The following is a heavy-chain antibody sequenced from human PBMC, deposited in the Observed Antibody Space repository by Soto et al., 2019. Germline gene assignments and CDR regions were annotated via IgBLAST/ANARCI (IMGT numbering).Heavy chain of an antibody. Sequence: GGSLRLSCAASGFTFSNYAMSWVRQTPGKGLEWDSAISGSGGSTYYADSVKGRFTISRDNSKNTLYLQMNSLRAEDMAVYYCAKGTLGYCSGSSCYPLDYWGQGTVVTVSS. CDR2: ISGSGGST. CDR3: AKGTLGYCSGSSCYPLDY. J-gene: IGHJ4*02. V-gene: IGHV3-23*01. CDR1: GFTFSNYA. D-gene: IGHD2-15*01.